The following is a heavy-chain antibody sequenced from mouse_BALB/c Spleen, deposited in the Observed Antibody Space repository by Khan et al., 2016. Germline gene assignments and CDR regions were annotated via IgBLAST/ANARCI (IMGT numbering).Heavy chain of an antibody. CDR1: GYLFTLYY. V-gene: IGHV1-26*01. D-gene: IGHD2-14*01. J-gene: IGHJ3*01. CDR3: ARGYDFFAS. CDR2: VNPNTDNI. Sequence: VQLKESGPDLVKPGASVKISCKASGYLFTLYYMSWVKQSHGKSLEWIGRVNPNTDNINYNQEFKGKAILTVDKSSNTAYMELRSLTSEDSAVYFCARGYDFFASWGQGTLVTVSA.